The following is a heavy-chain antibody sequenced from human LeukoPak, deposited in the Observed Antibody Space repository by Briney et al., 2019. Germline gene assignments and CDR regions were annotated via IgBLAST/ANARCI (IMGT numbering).Heavy chain of an antibody. D-gene: IGHD6-13*01. Sequence: SGGSLRLSCAGSGFIFNSYALHWVRQAPGKGLQWVSGISGLGDKQYYADSVKRRSTVSRDNSKNTVYLDMNNLRVEETGIYYCAKDSSAWYFYFDSWGQGTPVTVSS. J-gene: IGHJ4*01. CDR2: ISGLGDKQ. CDR1: GFIFNSYA. CDR3: AKDSSAWYFYFDS. V-gene: IGHV3-23*01.